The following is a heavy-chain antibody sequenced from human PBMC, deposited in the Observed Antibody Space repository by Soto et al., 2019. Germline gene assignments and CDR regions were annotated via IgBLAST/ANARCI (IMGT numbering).Heavy chain of an antibody. CDR3: LIAYCGGDCSA. CDR2: INSDGSST. V-gene: IGHV3-74*01. D-gene: IGHD2-21*02. CDR1: GFTFSTNW. J-gene: IGHJ5*02. Sequence: PGGSLRLSCAASGFTFSTNWMHWVRQAPGKGLVWVSRINSDGSSTSYADSVKGRFTVSRDNAKSTLYLQVNSLRADDTAVYYCLIAYCGGDCSAWGQGTPVTVS.